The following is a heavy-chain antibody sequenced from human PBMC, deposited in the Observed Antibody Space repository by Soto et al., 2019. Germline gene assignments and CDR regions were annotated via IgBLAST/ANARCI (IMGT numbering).Heavy chain of an antibody. J-gene: IGHJ3*01. CDR1: GFTFSSFW. CDR2: IKQDGSAK. V-gene: IGHV3-7*01. D-gene: IGHD3-3*01. Sequence: EVQLVESGGGLVQPGGSLTLSCAASGFTFSSFWMTWVRQAPGKGLEWVANIKQDGSAKNYVDSVEGRFTVSRDNAKNSLYLQMNSLRVEDTAAYYCVRSQSAAYHAWGQGTMVIVSS. CDR3: VRSQSAAYHA.